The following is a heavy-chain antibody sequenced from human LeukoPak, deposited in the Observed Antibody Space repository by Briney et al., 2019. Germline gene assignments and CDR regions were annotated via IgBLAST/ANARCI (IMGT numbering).Heavy chain of an antibody. V-gene: IGHV4-61*02. Sequence: PSETLSLXCTVSGGSISSGSYYWSWIRQPAGKGLEWIGRIYTSGSTNYNPSLKSRVTISVDTSKNQFSLKLSSVTAADTAVYYCARDRGWSWFDPWGQGTLVTVSS. CDR1: GGSISSGSYY. CDR3: ARDRGWSWFDP. J-gene: IGHJ5*02. CDR2: IYTSGST.